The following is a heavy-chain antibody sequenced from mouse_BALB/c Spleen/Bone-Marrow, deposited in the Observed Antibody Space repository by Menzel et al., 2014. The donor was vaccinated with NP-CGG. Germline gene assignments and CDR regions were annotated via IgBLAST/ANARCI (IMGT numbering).Heavy chain of an antibody. CDR1: GYTFTTYP. CDR3: ARKGPRNAMDY. J-gene: IGHJ4*01. Sequence: VQLQQSGAELVKPGASVMMSCKAFGYTFTTYPMEWMKQNHGKRLEWIGNFHPFNDDTKYNEKFKGKAKLTVEKSSSTVYLELSRLTSDDSAVYYCARKGPRNAMDYWGQGTSVTVSS. D-gene: IGHD3-3*01. V-gene: IGHV1-47*01. CDR2: FHPFNDDT.